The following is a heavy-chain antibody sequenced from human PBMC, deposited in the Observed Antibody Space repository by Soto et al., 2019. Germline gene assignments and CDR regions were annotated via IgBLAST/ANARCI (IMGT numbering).Heavy chain of an antibody. Sequence: GASVKVSCKASGYTFTSYDINWVRQATGQGLEWMGWMNPNSGNTGYAQKFQGRVTMTRNTSISTAYMELSSLSSEDTAVYYCARGSLELLCASVPWGQGTLVTVSS. CDR1: GYTFTSYD. CDR2: MNPNSGNT. CDR3: ARGSLELLCASVP. V-gene: IGHV1-8*01. J-gene: IGHJ5*02. D-gene: IGHD3-10*01.